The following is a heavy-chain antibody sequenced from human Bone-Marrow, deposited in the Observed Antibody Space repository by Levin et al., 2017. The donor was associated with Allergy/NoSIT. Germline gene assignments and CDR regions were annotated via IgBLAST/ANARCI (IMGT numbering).Heavy chain of an antibody. J-gene: IGHJ4*02. V-gene: IGHV3-11*03. Sequence: GGSLRLSCAASGFSFRDYYMSWIRQAPGKGLEWVSHIGSSGGYINYAASVKGRFTISRDNAKNSFYLQMDNLRGEDTAVYYCARSYTVTRIDYWGQGTLVTVSS. CDR1: GFSFRDYY. D-gene: IGHD4-17*01. CDR3: ARSYTVTRIDY. CDR2: IGSSGGYI.